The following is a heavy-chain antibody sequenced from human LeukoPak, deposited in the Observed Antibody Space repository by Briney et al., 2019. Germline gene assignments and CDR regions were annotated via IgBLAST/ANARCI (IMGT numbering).Heavy chain of an antibody. CDR3: ATLYYDFWSGYQNFDY. D-gene: IGHD3-3*01. CDR2: INHSGST. Sequence: SETLSLTCAVYGGSFSGYYWSWIRQPPGKGLEWIGEINHSGSTNYNPSLKSRVTISVDTSKNQFSLKLSSVTAEDTAVYYCATLYYDFWSGYQNFDYWGLGTLVTVSS. CDR1: GGSFSGYY. J-gene: IGHJ4*02. V-gene: IGHV4-34*01.